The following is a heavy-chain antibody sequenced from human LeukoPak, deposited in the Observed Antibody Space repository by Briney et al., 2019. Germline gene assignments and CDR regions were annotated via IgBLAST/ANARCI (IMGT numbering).Heavy chain of an antibody. D-gene: IGHD3-10*01. Sequence: SETLSLTCTVSGGSISSSIYYWGWIRQPPGKGLEWIGSIYYSGSTYYNPSLKSRVTISVDTSKNQFSLKLSSVTAADTAVYYCARLRSGWFDPWGQGNLVTVSS. CDR3: ARLRSGWFDP. V-gene: IGHV4-39*01. CDR1: GGSISSSIYY. CDR2: IYYSGST. J-gene: IGHJ5*02.